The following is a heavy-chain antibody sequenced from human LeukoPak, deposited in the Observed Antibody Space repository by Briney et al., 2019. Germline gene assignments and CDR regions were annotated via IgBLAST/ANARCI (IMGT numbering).Heavy chain of an antibody. Sequence: ESLSLSCAASGFTFSSYNMAWIRHTTGKGLEWVSAIGAAGDTYYPACVKGRFPISRENAKTSLYLQMNSLRAGDTAVYHCARRRIAVAGDAWCFALWGRGTLLTVP. J-gene: IGHJ2*01. CDR3: ARRRIAVAGDAWCFAL. V-gene: IGHV3-13*01. D-gene: IGHD6-19*01. CDR1: GFTFSSYN. CDR2: IGAAGDT.